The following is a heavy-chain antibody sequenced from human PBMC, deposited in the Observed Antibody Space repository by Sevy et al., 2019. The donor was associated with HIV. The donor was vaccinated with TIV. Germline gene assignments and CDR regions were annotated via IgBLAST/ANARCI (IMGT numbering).Heavy chain of an antibody. CDR1: GFTFGDYA. D-gene: IGHD6-19*01. CDR2: IKTKTNSGTT. J-gene: IGHJ4*02. CDR3: TRDLYGSGWFYFDY. Sequence: GGSLRLSCTASGFTFGDYAMSWFRQAPGKGLEWVGFIKTKTNSGTTEYAASVKGRLIISRDDSKNIAYLQMISLKTADTAVYYCTRDLYGSGWFYFDYWGQGTLVTVSS. V-gene: IGHV3-49*03.